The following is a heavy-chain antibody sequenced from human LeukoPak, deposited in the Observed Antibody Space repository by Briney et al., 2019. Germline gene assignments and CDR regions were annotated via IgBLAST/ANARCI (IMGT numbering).Heavy chain of an antibody. D-gene: IGHD1/OR15-1a*01. J-gene: IGHJ3*02. CDR3: AKKPGGSWEQTFDI. V-gene: IGHV3-30*18. CDR2: ISSDGSNK. Sequence: GGSLGLSCAASGFTFSNYGMPWVRQAPGKGLERVAVISSDGSNKYYADSVKGRLTISRDNSKNTLYLQMNSLRPEDTAVYYCAKKPGGSWEQTFDIWGQGTMVTVSS. CDR1: GFTFSNYG.